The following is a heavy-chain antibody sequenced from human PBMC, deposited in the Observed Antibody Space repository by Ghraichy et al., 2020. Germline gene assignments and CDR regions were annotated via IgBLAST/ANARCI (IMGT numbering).Heavy chain of an antibody. D-gene: IGHD7-27*01. CDR2: MNPNSGNT. Sequence: ASVKVSCKASGYSSSSYDVNWVRQATGQGLEWMGWMNPNSGNTGYAQKFQGRVTMPRDTSLSTAYMELSSLRSEETAVYYWTRAPRNWGFDYWGQGTPVTVSS. CDR3: TRAPRNWGFDY. CDR1: GYSSSSYD. J-gene: IGHJ4*02. V-gene: IGHV1-8*01.